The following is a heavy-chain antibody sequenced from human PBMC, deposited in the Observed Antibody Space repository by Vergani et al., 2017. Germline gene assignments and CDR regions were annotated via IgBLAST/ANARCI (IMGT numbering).Heavy chain of an antibody. J-gene: IGHJ6*03. Sequence: QVQLQESGPGLVKSSETLSLTCSVSFDSIRNLYCNWIRQPPGKGLEWIGSIHYSENTNYNPSLKTRVTISVDTSKNQFSLKLSSVTAADTAVYYCARGRGYCSSTSCYYYYYYMDVWGKGTTVTVSS. D-gene: IGHD2-2*01. CDR3: ARGRGYCSSTSCYYYYYYMDV. CDR1: FDSIRNLY. V-gene: IGHV4-59*11. CDR2: IHYSENT.